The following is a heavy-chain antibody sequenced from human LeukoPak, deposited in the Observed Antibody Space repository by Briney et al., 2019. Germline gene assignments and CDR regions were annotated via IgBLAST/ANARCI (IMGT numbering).Heavy chain of an antibody. V-gene: IGHV1-46*01. J-gene: IGHJ5*02. CDR3: ARDPGVLATTESP. CDR2: INPSGGST. Sequence: ASVKVSCKASGYTFTSYGISWVRQAPGQGLEWMGIINPSGGSTSYAQKFQGRVTMTRDTSTSTVYMELSSLRSEDTAVYYCARDPGVLATTESPWGQGTLVTVSS. CDR1: GYTFTSYG. D-gene: IGHD3-10*01.